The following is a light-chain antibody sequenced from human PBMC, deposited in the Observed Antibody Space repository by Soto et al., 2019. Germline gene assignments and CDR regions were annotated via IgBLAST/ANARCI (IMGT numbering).Light chain of an antibody. V-gene: IGKV1-9*01. CDR2: TAS. Sequence: DIQLTQSPSFLSASVGDRVTITCRASKGITNYLAWYQQKPGTAPKPLIYTASTLQSGVPSRFSGSRAGTEFTLPISGLQPEDFATYFCHQFHTYPWTFVQGTKVEIK. CDR3: HQFHTYPWT. CDR1: KGITNY. J-gene: IGKJ1*01.